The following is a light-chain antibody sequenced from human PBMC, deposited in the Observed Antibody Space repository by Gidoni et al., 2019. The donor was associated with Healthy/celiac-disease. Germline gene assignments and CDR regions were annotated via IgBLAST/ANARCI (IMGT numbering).Light chain of an antibody. Sequence: EIVLTQSPDTLSLFPGERATLSCRASQSVSSSYLAWYQQKPGQAPRLLIYGASSRATGIPDRFSGSGSGTDFTLTISRLEPEDFAVYYCQQYGSSPRFTFGPGTKVEIK. V-gene: IGKV3-20*01. CDR3: QQYGSSPRFT. J-gene: IGKJ3*01. CDR2: GAS. CDR1: QSVSSSY.